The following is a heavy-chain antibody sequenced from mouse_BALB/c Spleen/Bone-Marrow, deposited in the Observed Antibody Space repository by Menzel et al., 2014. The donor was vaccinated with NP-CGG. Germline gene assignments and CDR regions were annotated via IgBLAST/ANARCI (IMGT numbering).Heavy chain of an antibody. CDR3: ARDISGYVRAMDY. V-gene: IGHV1-67*01. D-gene: IGHD3-2*01. CDR2: ISTYSANT. Sequence: VQLQQSGPELVSPGVSVKISCKAFGYTFTDYAIHWVKQSHSKSLEWIGIISTYSANTNYNQKFEGKATMTVDKSSSTAYMELARLTFEDSAIYFCARDISGYVRAMDYWGQGTSVTVSS. CDR1: GYTFTDYA. J-gene: IGHJ4*01.